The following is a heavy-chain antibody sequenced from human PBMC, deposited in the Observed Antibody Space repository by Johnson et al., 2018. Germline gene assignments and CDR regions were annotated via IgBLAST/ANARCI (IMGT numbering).Heavy chain of an antibody. J-gene: IGHJ6*03. CDR1: GFTFSNAW. CDR3: NTDVYDSSGYGGDDYYDMDV. Sequence: VQLVQSGGGLVKPGGSLRLSCAASGFTFSNAWMNWVRQDPGKGLEWVGRIKSKTDGGTTDYAAPVKGRFTISRDGSKNTLYLQMNSLKTEDTGVYYCNTDVYDSSGYGGDDYYDMDVWGKGTTVTVSS. D-gene: IGHD3-22*01. CDR2: IKSKTDGGTT. V-gene: IGHV3-15*07.